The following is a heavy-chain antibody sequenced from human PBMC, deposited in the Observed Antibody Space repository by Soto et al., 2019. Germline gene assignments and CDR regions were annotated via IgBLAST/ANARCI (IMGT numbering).Heavy chain of an antibody. Sequence: QVQLQESGPGLVKPSQTLSLTCPVSVGSFSRGGYYWGWFRQPPGKGLEWMGYIYYSGSTYYNPSLKSRVTISVDTSKNQFSLKLSSVTAADTAVYYCARGGTMVRGVRTTDAFDIWGQGTMVTVSS. CDR1: VGSFSRGGYY. CDR2: IYYSGST. V-gene: IGHV4-31*03. CDR3: ARGGTMVRGVRTTDAFDI. D-gene: IGHD3-10*01. J-gene: IGHJ3*02.